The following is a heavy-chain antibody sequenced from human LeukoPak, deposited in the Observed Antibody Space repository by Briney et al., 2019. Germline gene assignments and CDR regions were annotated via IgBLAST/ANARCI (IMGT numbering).Heavy chain of an antibody. CDR1: GFTFSNAW. Sequence: GGSLRLSCAASGFTFSNAWMSWVRQAPGKGLECVGRIKSKTDGGTTDYAAPVKGRFTISRDDSKNTLYLQMNSLKTEDTAVYYCTTGGSSGYYPYYFDYWGQGTLVTVSS. CDR2: IKSKTDGGTT. D-gene: IGHD3-22*01. V-gene: IGHV3-15*01. J-gene: IGHJ4*02. CDR3: TTGGSSGYYPYYFDY.